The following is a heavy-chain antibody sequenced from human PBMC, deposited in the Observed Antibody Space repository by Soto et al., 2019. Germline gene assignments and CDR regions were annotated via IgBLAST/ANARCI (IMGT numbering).Heavy chain of an antibody. Sequence: EVQLLESGGGLVQPGGSLRLSCAASGFTFSSHAMTWVRQAPGKGLDWVSGITGSGRTTYYADSVKGRFTISRDNSKNTVERQMNSLRAEDTAVYYCAKAFHDYVEPHDYWGQGALVTVSA. CDR2: ITGSGRTT. J-gene: IGHJ4*02. V-gene: IGHV3-23*01. CDR1: GFTFSSHA. CDR3: AKAFHDYVEPHDY. D-gene: IGHD4-17*01.